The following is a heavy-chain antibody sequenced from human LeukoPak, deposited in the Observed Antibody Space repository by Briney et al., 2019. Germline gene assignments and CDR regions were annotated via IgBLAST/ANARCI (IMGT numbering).Heavy chain of an antibody. CDR1: GFTFSSYS. CDR3: AKGGACTSTSCYVLGGMDV. CDR2: ISSSSSTI. D-gene: IGHD2-2*01. V-gene: IGHV3-48*01. Sequence: AGGSLRLSCAASGFTFSSYSMNWVRQAPGKGLEWVSYISSSSSTIYYADSVKGRFTISRDNAKNSLYLQMNSLRAEDTAVYYCAKGGACTSTSCYVLGGMDVWGRGTTVTVSS. J-gene: IGHJ6*02.